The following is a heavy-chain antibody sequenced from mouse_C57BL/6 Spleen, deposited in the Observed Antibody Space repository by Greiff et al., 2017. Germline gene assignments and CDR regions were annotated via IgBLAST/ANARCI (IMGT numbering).Heavy chain of an antibody. V-gene: IGHV1-22*01. Sequence: VQLQQSGPELVKPGASVKMSCKASGYTFTDYNMHWVKQSHGKSLEWIGYINPNNGGTSYNQKFKGTATLTVNKSSSTAYMELRSLTSKDSAVYYCARSYYYGSSWSDWGKGTTLTVSS. D-gene: IGHD1-1*01. J-gene: IGHJ2*01. CDR1: GYTFTDYN. CDR3: ARSYYYGSSWSD. CDR2: INPNNGGT.